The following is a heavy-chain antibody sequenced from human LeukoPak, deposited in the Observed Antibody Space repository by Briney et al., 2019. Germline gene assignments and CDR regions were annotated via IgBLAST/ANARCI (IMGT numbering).Heavy chain of an antibody. V-gene: IGHV3-48*04. Sequence: GGSLRLSCAASGFTFSSYSMNWVRQAPGKGLEWVSYISSSGSTIYYADSVKGRFTISRDNAKNSLYLQMNSLTAEDTAIYYCARRYCSSTSCLFDYWGQGTLVTVSS. CDR1: GFTFSSYS. J-gene: IGHJ4*02. CDR2: ISSSGSTI. CDR3: ARRYCSSTSCLFDY. D-gene: IGHD2-2*01.